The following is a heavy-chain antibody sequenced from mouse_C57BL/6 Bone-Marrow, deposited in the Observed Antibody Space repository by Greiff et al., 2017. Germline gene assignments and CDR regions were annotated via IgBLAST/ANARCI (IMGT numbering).Heavy chain of an antibody. CDR3: ARSSSYWYFDV. J-gene: IGHJ1*03. CDR2: IYPGGGYT. V-gene: IGHV1-63*01. CDR1: GYTFTNYW. D-gene: IGHD1-1*01. Sequence: VQLQQSGAELVRPGTSVKMSCKASGYTFTNYWTGWAKQRPGHGLEWIGDIYPGGGYTNYNEKFKGKATLTADKSSSTAYMQFSSLTSEDSAIYYCARSSSYWYFDVWGTGTTVTVSS.